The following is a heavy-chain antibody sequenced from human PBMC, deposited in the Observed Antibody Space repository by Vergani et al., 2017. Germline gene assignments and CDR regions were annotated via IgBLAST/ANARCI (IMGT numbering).Heavy chain of an antibody. V-gene: IGHV4-4*03. CDR1: GDSISSNNC. D-gene: IGHD4-23*01. J-gene: IGHJ4*02. CDR2: ICHTEDT. Sequence: QVQLQESGPGLVKPPGTLSLTCAVSGDSISSNNCWTWVRQPPGKGLEWIGEICHTEDTKYSPSLKSRVTVSVDESRNLFSLRLNSVTAADTAVYYCARGDYGGNLFDYWGQGTLVTVSS. CDR3: ARGDYGGNLFDY.